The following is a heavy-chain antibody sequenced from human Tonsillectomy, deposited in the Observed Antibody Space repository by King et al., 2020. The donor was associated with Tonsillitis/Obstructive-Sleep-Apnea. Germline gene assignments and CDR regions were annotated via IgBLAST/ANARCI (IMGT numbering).Heavy chain of an antibody. Sequence: MHWVRQGPGKGLEWVAFIPSDGTNKYYSDSVKGRFTISRDNSKNTLYLQINSLRAEDKAVYYCARSHKGFDPWGQGSLVTVSS. CDR3: ARSHKGFDP. D-gene: IGHD2-21*01. CDR2: IPSDGTNK. V-gene: IGHV3-30*04. J-gene: IGHJ5*02.